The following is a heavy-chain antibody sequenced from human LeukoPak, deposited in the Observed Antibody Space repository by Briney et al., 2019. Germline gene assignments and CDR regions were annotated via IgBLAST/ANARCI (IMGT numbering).Heavy chain of an antibody. CDR2: IYTSGST. Sequence: SETLSLTCSVSGGXISSYYWSWIRQPAGKGLEWIGRIYTSGSTNYNPSLKSRVTMSVDTSKNQFSLKLSSVTAADTAVYYCARVVRDGYNLDYYYGMDVWGQGTTVTVSS. D-gene: IGHD5-24*01. J-gene: IGHJ6*02. V-gene: IGHV4-4*07. CDR1: GGXISSYY. CDR3: ARVVRDGYNLDYYYGMDV.